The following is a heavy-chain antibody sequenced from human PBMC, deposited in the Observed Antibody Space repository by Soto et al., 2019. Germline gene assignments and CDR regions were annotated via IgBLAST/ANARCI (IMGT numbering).Heavy chain of an antibody. CDR3: AREYYYDSDARDDAFDT. J-gene: IGHJ3*02. CDR2: TYYRSKWYN. D-gene: IGHD3-22*01. V-gene: IGHV6-1*01. Sequence: SQTLSLTCAISGDSVSSNSAAWNWIRQSPSRGLEWLGRTYYRSKWYNDYAVSVKSRITINPDTSKNQFSLQLNSVTPEDTAVYYCAREYYYDSDARDDAFDTWGQGTMVTVSS. CDR1: GDSVSSNSAA.